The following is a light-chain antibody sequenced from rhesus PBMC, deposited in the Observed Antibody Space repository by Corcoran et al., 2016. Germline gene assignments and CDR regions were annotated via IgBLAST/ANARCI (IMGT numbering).Light chain of an antibody. J-gene: IGLJ1*01. CDR1: SSDIGDYNG. V-gene: IGLV2-38*01. CDR2: DVN. Sequence: QSALTQPPSVSKSLGQSVTVSCTGTSSDIGDYNGVSWYQQHSGTAPRLLIYDVNKRPSGVSDRFSGYKSGNTASLTISRLHAEEAPDYHCCSYASGNDHIFGSGTRLTVL. CDR3: CSYASGNDHI.